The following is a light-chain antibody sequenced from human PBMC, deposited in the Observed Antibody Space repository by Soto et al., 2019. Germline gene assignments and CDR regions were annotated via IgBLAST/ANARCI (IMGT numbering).Light chain of an antibody. Sequence: QPVLTQPPSASGTPGQRVTISCSGSSSNIGSNTVNWYQQLPGTAPKLLIYSNNQRPSWVPDRFSGSKSGTSASLAISGLQSEDEADYYCAAWDDSLNGLVVFGGGTKLTVL. J-gene: IGLJ2*01. CDR1: SSNIGSNT. CDR3: AAWDDSLNGLVV. V-gene: IGLV1-44*01. CDR2: SNN.